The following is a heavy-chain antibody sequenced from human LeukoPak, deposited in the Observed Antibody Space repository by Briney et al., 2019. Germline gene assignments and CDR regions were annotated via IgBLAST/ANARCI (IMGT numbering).Heavy chain of an antibody. CDR3: ARAKSTVSTYFDS. J-gene: IGHJ4*02. V-gene: IGHV4-34*01. Sequence: SETLSLTCAVHGGSFSGYYWAWIRQPPGKGLEWIGEINPGGTTNYHPSLKRRVTISADTSKRQFSLELRSVTAADTAVFYCARAKSTVSTYFDSWGQGSLVTVSS. CDR2: INPGGTT. CDR1: GGSFSGYY. D-gene: IGHD4-17*01.